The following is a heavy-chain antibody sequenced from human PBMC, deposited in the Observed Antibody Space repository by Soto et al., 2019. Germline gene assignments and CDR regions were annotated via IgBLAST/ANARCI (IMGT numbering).Heavy chain of an antibody. V-gene: IGHV4-30-4*01. D-gene: IGHD3-10*01. Sequence: PSEPLSLTCTVAGGSISSGDYYWSWIRQPPGKGLEWIGYIYYSGSTYYNPSLKSRVTISVDTSKNQFSLKLSSVTAADTAVYYCARAPITMVRGVIMKLRFPACFDPWGQGTLVTLSS. CDR1: GGSISSGDYY. J-gene: IGHJ5*02. CDR2: IYYSGST. CDR3: ARAPITMVRGVIMKLRFPACFDP.